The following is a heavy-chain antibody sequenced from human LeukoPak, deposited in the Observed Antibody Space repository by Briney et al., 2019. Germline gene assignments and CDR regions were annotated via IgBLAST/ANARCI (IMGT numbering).Heavy chain of an antibody. V-gene: IGHV3-9*01. D-gene: IGHD2-2*01. J-gene: IGHJ3*02. Sequence: GRSLRLSCAASGFTFDDYTMHWVRQAPGKGLEWVSGISWNSGSIGYADSVKGRFTISRDNAKNSLYLQMNSLRAEDTALYYCARGGYCSSTSCPGEAFDIWGQRTMVTVSS. CDR3: ARGGYCSSTSCPGEAFDI. CDR1: GFTFDDYT. CDR2: ISWNSGSI.